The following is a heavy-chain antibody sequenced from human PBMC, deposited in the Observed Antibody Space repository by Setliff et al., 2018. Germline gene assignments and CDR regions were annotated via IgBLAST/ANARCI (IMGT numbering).Heavy chain of an antibody. J-gene: IGHJ5*02. V-gene: IGHV1-8*02. Sequence: ASVKVSCKASGYTFTSYDINWVRQATGQGLEWMGWMNPNSGNTGYAQKFQGRVTMTRNTSISTAYMDLSSLRFEDTTVYYCARGYRGYYNFWSGSQGANWFDPWAREPWSPSPQ. CDR2: MNPNSGNT. D-gene: IGHD3-3*01. CDR3: ARGYRGYYNFWSGSQGANWFDP. CDR1: GYTFTSYD.